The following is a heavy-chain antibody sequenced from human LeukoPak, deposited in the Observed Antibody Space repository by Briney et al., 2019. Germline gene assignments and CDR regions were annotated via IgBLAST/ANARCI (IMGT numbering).Heavy chain of an antibody. V-gene: IGHV3-21*04. CDR2: ISSSSNYI. CDR1: GFTFSSYS. J-gene: IGHJ4*02. Sequence: GGSLRLSCAASGFTFSSYSMNWVRQAPGKGLEWVSSISSSSNYIYYADSVKGRFTISRDNAKNSLYLQMNSLRAEDTAVYYCARVVPRGDSSGYNYFDYWGQGTLDTVSS. CDR3: ARVVPRGDSSGYNYFDY. D-gene: IGHD3-22*01.